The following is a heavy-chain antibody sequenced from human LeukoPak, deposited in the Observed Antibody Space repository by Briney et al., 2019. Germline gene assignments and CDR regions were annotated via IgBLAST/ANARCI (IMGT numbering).Heavy chain of an antibody. CDR2: IIPIFGTA. CDR3: TRGMGSSWRLDY. D-gene: IGHD6-13*01. CDR1: GGTFSSYA. V-gene: IGHV1-69*13. Sequence: SVKVSCKASGGTFSSYAISWVRQAPGQGLEWMGGIIPIFGTANYAQKFQGRVTITADESTSTAYMELSSLRSEDTAVYYCTRGMGSSWRLDYWGQGTLVTVSS. J-gene: IGHJ4*02.